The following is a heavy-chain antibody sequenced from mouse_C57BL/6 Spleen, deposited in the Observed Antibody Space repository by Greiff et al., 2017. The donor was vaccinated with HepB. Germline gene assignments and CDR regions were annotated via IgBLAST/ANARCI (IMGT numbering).Heavy chain of an antibody. Sequence: QVHVKQSGAELVRPGASVTLSCKASGYTFTDYEMHWVKQTPVHGLEWIGAIDPETGGTAYNQKFKGKAILTADKSSSTAYMELRSLTSEDSAVYYCTRGGDYYGSSQFAYWGQGTLVTVSA. CDR2: IDPETGGT. D-gene: IGHD1-1*01. V-gene: IGHV1-15*01. J-gene: IGHJ3*01. CDR3: TRGGDYYGSSQFAY. CDR1: GYTFTDYE.